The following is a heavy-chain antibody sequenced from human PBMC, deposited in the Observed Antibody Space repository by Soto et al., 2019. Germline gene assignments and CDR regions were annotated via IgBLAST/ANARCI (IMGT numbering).Heavy chain of an antibody. CDR2: INHSGST. V-gene: IGHV4-34*01. CDR3: ARGRGIAAARGWFDP. Sequence: QVQLQQWGAGLLKPSETLSLTCAVYGGSFSGYYWSWIRQPPGKGLEWIGEINHSGSTNYNPSLKSRATISVDTSKNQCSLKLSSVTAADTAVYYCARGRGIAAARGWFDPWGQGTLVTVSS. CDR1: GGSFSGYY. J-gene: IGHJ5*02. D-gene: IGHD6-13*01.